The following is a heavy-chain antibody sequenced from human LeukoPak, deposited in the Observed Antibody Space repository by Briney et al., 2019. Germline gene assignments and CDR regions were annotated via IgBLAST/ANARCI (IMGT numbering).Heavy chain of an antibody. J-gene: IGHJ4*02. V-gene: IGHV5-51*01. CDR2: IGPGDSES. CDR3: ARWRLRSTWNGYYYFDF. D-gene: IGHD3-3*01. CDR1: GYTFTSYS. Sequence: GESLKVSCKASGYTFTSYSIAWVRQKPGEGLEWMGIIGPGDSESTYSPSFQGQVTMSVDNSIKTAYLQWSSLKASDTAMYFCARWRLRSTWNGYYYFDFWGQGTLVAVSS.